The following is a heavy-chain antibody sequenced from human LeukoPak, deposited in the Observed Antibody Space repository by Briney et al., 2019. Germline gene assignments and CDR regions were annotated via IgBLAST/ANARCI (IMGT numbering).Heavy chain of an antibody. J-gene: IGHJ4*02. CDR2: LDQDGSEI. CDR3: ARRYYYDSSSDFDS. V-gene: IGHV3-7*02. D-gene: IGHD3-22*01. Sequence: PGGSLILSCAASGFTFSNHWMSWVRQAPGKGLEWVANLDQDGSEIYYVDSVKGRFTISRDNAKNSLYLQMTSLRAEDTAVYYCARRYYYDSSSDFDSWGQGTLVTVSS. CDR1: GFTFSNHW.